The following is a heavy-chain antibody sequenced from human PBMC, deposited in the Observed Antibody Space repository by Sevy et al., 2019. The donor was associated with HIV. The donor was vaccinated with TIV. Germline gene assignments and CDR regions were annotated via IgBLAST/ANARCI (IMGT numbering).Heavy chain of an antibody. J-gene: IGHJ6*02. V-gene: IGHV3-15*01. D-gene: IGHD2-15*01. CDR1: GFTFSNAW. Sequence: GGSLRLSCAASGFTFSNAWMSWVRQAPGKGLEWVGRIKSKTDGGTTDYAAPVKGRFTISRDDSKNMLYLQMNSLKTEDTAVYYCTTDRSAYCSGGSCYYYYYGMDVWGQGTTVTVSS. CDR3: TTDRSAYCSGGSCYYYYYGMDV. CDR2: IKSKTDGGTT.